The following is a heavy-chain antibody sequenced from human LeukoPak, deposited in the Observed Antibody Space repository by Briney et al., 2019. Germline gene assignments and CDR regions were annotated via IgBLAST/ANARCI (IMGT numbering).Heavy chain of an antibody. CDR1: GGSISSDNW. CDR3: ATYYDTSGYRFDY. CDR2: VLRSGST. D-gene: IGHD3-22*01. J-gene: IGHJ4*02. Sequence: SSETLSLTCAVSGGSISSDNWWSWIRQPPGKGLEWIGEVLRSGSTNYNPSLKSRVTMSIDKSKNQFSLKVNSVTAADTAVYYCATYYDTSGYRFDYWGQGTLVTVPS. V-gene: IGHV4-4*02.